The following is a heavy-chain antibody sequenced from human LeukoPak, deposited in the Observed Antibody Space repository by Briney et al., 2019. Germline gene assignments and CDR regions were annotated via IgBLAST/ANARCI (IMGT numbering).Heavy chain of an antibody. V-gene: IGHV4-31*03. D-gene: IGHD6-13*01. Sequence: SETLSLTCTVSGGSISSGGYYWSWIRQHPGKGPEWIGYIYYSGSTYYNPSLKSRVTISVDTSKNQFSLKLNSVTTADTAVYYCASNSSGWYYFDYWGQGTLVTVSS. CDR3: ASNSSGWYYFDY. J-gene: IGHJ4*02. CDR1: GGSISSGGYY. CDR2: IYYSGST.